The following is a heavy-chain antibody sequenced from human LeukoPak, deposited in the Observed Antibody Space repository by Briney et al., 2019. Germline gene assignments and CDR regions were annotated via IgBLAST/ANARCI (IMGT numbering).Heavy chain of an antibody. CDR1: GFTLSRFS. CDR2: ISSSSSHI. Sequence: GGALRPSRAASGFTLSRFSMNWVRQAPGKGVGWVSSISSSSSHIYYADSVKGRFTISRDNAKNSLYLQMNSLRAEDTAVYYCARDRGIVVVPAAHIDYWGQGTLVTVSS. D-gene: IGHD2-2*01. V-gene: IGHV3-21*01. J-gene: IGHJ4*02. CDR3: ARDRGIVVVPAAHIDY.